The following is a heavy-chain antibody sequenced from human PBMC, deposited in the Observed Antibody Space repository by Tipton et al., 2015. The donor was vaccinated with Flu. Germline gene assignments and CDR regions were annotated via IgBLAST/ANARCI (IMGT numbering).Heavy chain of an antibody. CDR2: ISSSGSTI. D-gene: IGHD2-21*02. CDR3: ARELVVTVYFYHGMGV. Sequence: SLRLSCAASGFTFSDYYMSWIRQAPGKGLEWVSYISSSGSTIYYADSVKGRFTISRDNAKNSLYLQMNSLRAEDTAVYYCARELVVTVYFYHGMGVWGQGTPVPVSS. V-gene: IGHV3-11*01. J-gene: IGHJ6*02. CDR1: GFTFSDYY.